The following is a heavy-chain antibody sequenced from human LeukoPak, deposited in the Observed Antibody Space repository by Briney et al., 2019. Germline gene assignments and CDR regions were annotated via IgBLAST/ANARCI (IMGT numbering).Heavy chain of an antibody. CDR1: GYTFTGYY. CDR2: INPNSGGT. Sequence: EASVKVSCKASGYTFTGYYMHWVRQAPGQGLEWMGWINPNSGGTNYAQKFQGRVTMTRDTSISTAYMELSRLRSDDTAVYYCARSEDLSGSLDYWGQGTLVTVSS. J-gene: IGHJ4*02. V-gene: IGHV1-2*02. CDR3: ARSEDLSGSLDY. D-gene: IGHD1-26*01.